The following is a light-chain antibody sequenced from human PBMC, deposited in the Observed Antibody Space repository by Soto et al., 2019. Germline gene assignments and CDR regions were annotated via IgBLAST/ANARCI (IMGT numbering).Light chain of an antibody. J-gene: IGKJ1*01. V-gene: IGKV3-11*01. CDR3: QQRRSLPWT. CDR1: SSVSTY. CDR2: DAS. Sequence: EIVLTQSPGTLSLSPGERATLSCRASSSVSTYLAWYQQKPGQAPRLLIYDASNRATGIPARFSGSGSGTDFTLPISSLEPEDFAVYYCQQRRSLPWTFGQETKVEIK.